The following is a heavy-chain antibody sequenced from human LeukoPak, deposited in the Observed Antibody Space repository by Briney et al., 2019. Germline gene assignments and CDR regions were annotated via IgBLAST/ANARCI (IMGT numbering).Heavy chain of an antibody. CDR3: ARDPSCSSTSCYYYGMDV. D-gene: IGHD2-2*01. J-gene: IGHJ6*02. CDR1: GGSISSGGYY. Sequence: SETLSLTCTVSGGSISSGGYYWSWIRQHPGKGLEWIGYIYYSGSTYYNPSLKSRVTISVDTSKNQFSPKLSSVTAADTAVYYCARDPSCSSTSCYYYGMDVWGQGTTVTVSS. V-gene: IGHV4-31*03. CDR2: IYYSGST.